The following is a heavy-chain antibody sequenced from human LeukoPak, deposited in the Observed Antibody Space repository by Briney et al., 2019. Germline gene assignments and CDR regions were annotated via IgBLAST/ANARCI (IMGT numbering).Heavy chain of an antibody. CDR2: IWYDGSNK. J-gene: IGHJ4*02. CDR1: GFTFSSYG. D-gene: IGHD3-10*01. V-gene: IGHV3-33*01. Sequence: GGSLRLSCAASGFTFSSYGMHWVRQAPGKGLEWVAVIWYDGSNKYYADSVKGRFTISRDNSKNTLYLQMNSLRAEDTAVYYCARGTSGSGSYTVLLDYWGQGTLVTVSS. CDR3: ARGTSGSGSYTVLLDY.